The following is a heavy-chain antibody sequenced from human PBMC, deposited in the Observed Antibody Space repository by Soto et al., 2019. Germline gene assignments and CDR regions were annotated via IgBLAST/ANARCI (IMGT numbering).Heavy chain of an antibody. D-gene: IGHD3-10*01. CDR3: AGLPLGGPFRWYFDL. CDR1: GGSISSSSYY. V-gene: IGHV4-39*01. J-gene: IGHJ2*01. Sequence: QLQLQESGPGLVKPSETLSLTCTVSGGSISSSSYYWGWIRQPPGKGLEWIGSIYYSGSTYYNPSLKRRVPISVDTSKNQFSLKLSSVTAADTAVYYCAGLPLGGPFRWYFDLWGRGTLVTVSS. CDR2: IYYSGST.